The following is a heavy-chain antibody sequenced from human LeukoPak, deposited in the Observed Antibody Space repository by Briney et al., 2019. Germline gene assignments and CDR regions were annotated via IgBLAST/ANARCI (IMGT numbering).Heavy chain of an antibody. V-gene: IGHV3-11*06. Sequence: GGSLRLSCAASGFTFSDYYMSWIRQAPGKGLEWVSSISSSSSYIYYADSVKGRFTISRDNSKNTLYLQMNSLRAEDTAVYYCANQGGSLTEVGYYMDVWGKGTTVTVSS. CDR1: GFTFSDYY. J-gene: IGHJ6*03. CDR3: ANQGGSLTEVGYYMDV. CDR2: ISSSSSYI. D-gene: IGHD1-26*01.